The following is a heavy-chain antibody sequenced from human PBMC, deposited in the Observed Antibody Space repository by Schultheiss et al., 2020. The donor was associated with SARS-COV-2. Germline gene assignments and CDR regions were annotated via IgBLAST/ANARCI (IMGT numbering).Heavy chain of an antibody. CDR2: ISSSSSYI. CDR3: ARAIVVVPAATYYYYYMDV. Sequence: GGSLRLSCAASGFTFSSYSMNWVRQAPGKGLEWVSSISSSSSYIYYADSVKGRFTISRDNAKNSLYLQMNSLRAEDTAVYYCARAIVVVPAATYYYYYMDVWGKGTTVTVSS. D-gene: IGHD2-2*01. CDR1: GFTFSSYS. J-gene: IGHJ6*03. V-gene: IGHV3-21*01.